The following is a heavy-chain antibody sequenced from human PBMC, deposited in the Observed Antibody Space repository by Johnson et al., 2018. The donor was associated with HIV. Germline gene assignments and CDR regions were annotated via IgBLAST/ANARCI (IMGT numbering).Heavy chain of an antibody. CDR2: ISTAGDT. J-gene: IGHJ3*02. V-gene: IGHV3-13*01. D-gene: IGHD3-10*01. CDR1: GFTFSSYD. Sequence: VQLMESGGGVVQPGRSLRLSCAASGFTFSSYDMHWVRQATGKGLEWVSTISTAGDTYYPGSVKGRFTISRENAKNSLYLQMNSLRAGDTAVYYCARTLGFVTEDAFDIWGQGTMVTVSS. CDR3: ARTLGFVTEDAFDI.